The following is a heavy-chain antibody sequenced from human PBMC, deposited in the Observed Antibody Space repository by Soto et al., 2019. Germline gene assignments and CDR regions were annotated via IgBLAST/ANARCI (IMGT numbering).Heavy chain of an antibody. J-gene: IGHJ6*02. V-gene: IGHV5-51*01. CDR2: IYPGDSDT. Sequence: PGESLKISCNGSGYSFTSYWICWVRQMPGKGLEWMGIIYPGDSDTRYSPSFQGQVTISADKSISTAYLQWSSLKASDTAMYYCARLMSIAARRDYYYGMDVWGQGTTVTVSS. CDR3: ARLMSIAARRDYYYGMDV. D-gene: IGHD6-6*01. CDR1: GYSFTSYW.